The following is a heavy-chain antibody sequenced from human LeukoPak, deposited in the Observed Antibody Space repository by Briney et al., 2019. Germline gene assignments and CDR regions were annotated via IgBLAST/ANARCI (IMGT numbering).Heavy chain of an antibody. D-gene: IGHD5-18*01. CDR3: ARDMDTGPDLFDY. J-gene: IGHJ4*02. CDR2: INPNSADT. Sequence: ASVKVSCKASGYTFAGYYMHWVRQAPGQGLEWMGWINPNSADTDYAQKFQGRVTMTRDTSISTAYTELNRLTSDDTAVYYCARDMDTGPDLFDYWGQGTLVTVSS. CDR1: GYTFAGYY. V-gene: IGHV1-2*02.